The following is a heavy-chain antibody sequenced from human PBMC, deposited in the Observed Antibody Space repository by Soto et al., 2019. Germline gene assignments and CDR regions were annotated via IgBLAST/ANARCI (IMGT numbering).Heavy chain of an antibody. CDR2: ISSSSSYI. V-gene: IGHV3-21*01. J-gene: IGHJ1*01. CDR3: ARESLGYIVQY. D-gene: IGHD2-21*01. CDR1: GFTFSSYS. Sequence: EVQLVESGGGLVKPGGSLRLSCAASGFTFSSYSMNWVRQAPGKGLEWVSSISSSSSYIYYADSVKGRFTISRDNSRDTLDLQMNSLTDEDTAIYYCARESLGYIVQYWGQGTLVSVSS.